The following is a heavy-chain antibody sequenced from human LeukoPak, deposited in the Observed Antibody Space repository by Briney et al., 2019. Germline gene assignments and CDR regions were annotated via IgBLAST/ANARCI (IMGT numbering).Heavy chain of an antibody. D-gene: IGHD3-22*01. CDR2: IYYSGST. CDR3: ARHAGSYYTYNFDY. CDR1: GGSIRSSSYY. V-gene: IGHV4-39*01. Sequence: SESLSLTCTVSGGSIRSSSYYWGWIRQPPGKGLEWIGSIYYSGSTNYKPSLRSRVAISVDTSKNQFSLKLSSVTAADTAVYYCARHAGSYYTYNFDYWGQGTLVTVSS. J-gene: IGHJ4*02.